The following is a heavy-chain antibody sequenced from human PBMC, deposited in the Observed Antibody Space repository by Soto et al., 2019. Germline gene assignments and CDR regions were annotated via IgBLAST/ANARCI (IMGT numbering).Heavy chain of an antibody. CDR3: ARGAGHYYYGMDV. CDR1: GGSFSGYY. V-gene: IGHV4-34*01. Sequence: PSETLSLTCAVYGGSFSGYYWGWIRQPPGKGLEWIGEINHSGSTNYNPSLTSRVTISVDTSKNQFSLKLSSVTAADTAVYYCARGAGHYYYGMDVWGQGTTVTVSS. CDR2: INHSGST. J-gene: IGHJ6*02.